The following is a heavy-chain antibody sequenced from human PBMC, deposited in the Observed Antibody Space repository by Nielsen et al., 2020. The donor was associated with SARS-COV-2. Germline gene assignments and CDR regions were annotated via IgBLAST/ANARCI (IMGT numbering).Heavy chain of an antibody. CDR2: ISGSGGGT. CDR1: GFIFSSYA. Sequence: GESLKISCAASGFIFSSYAMSWVRQAAGKGLEWVSTISGSGGGTYYADSVKGRFSISRDNSKNTLYLQMNSLRAEDTALYYCAKEGNSGSDYDHWGQGTLVTVSS. CDR3: AKEGNSGSDYDH. V-gene: IGHV3-23*01. J-gene: IGHJ5*02. D-gene: IGHD1-26*01.